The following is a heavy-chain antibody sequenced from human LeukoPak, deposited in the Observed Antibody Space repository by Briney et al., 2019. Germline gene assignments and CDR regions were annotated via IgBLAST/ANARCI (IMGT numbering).Heavy chain of an antibody. Sequence: PGGSLRLSCAASGFTFSAYTMNWVRQAPGKGLEWVSCISTSSNTIYYADSVKGRFTISRDNAKNTLYLQMNSLRAEDTAVYYCCSGTYYSDYWGQGTLVTVSS. V-gene: IGHV3-48*04. J-gene: IGHJ4*01. CDR2: ISTSSNTI. CDR3: CSGTYYSDY. D-gene: IGHD3-10*02. CDR1: GFTFSAYT.